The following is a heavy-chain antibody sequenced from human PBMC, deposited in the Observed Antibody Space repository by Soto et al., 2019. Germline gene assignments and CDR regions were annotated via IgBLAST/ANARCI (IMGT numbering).Heavy chain of an antibody. CDR2: IYYSGST. CDR1: CGSISSSSYY. J-gene: IGHJ6*02. V-gene: IGHV4-39*01. CDR3: ERHGGIAYCSSTSCPPGSLDV. D-gene: IGHD2-2*01. Sequence: PSETLSLTCAVYCGSISSSSYYWGWIRQPPGKGLEWIGSIYYSGSTYYNPPLKSRVTISVDTSKNQFSLKLSSVTAADTAVYYFERHGGIAYCSSTSCPPGSLDVWGQGTTVTVSS.